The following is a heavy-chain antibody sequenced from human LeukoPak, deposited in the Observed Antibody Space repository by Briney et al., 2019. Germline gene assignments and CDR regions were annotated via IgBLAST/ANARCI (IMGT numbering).Heavy chain of an antibody. Sequence: ASVKVSCKASGYTFTSYGISRVRQAPGQGLEWMGWISAYNGNTNYAQKLQGRVTMTTDTSTSTAYMELRSLRSDDTAVYYCARAVGATLLYYFDYWGQGTLVTVSS. D-gene: IGHD1-26*01. CDR1: GYTFTSYG. V-gene: IGHV1-18*01. CDR3: ARAVGATLLYYFDY. CDR2: ISAYNGNT. J-gene: IGHJ4*02.